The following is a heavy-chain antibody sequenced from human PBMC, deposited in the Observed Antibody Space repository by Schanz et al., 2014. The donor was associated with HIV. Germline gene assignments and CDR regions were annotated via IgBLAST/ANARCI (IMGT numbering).Heavy chain of an antibody. CDR3: ARDVPSGGFDY. V-gene: IGHV4-31*03. J-gene: IGHJ4*02. CDR2: IYYSGST. D-gene: IGHD3-10*01. Sequence: QVRLQESGPGLVKPSQTLSLTCSVSGGSISSGGYYWSWIRQHPGKGLEWIGYIYYSGSTYYNPSLKSRVSISVDTSKNRFSLKLSSVTAADTAVYYCARDVPSGGFDYWGQGTLVTVSS. CDR1: GGSISSGGYY.